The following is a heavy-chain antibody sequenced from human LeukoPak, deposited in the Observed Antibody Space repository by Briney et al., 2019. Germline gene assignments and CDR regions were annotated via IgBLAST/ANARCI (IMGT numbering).Heavy chain of an antibody. V-gene: IGHV4-31*03. Sequence: SQTLSLTCTVSGGSISRGGYYWSWIRQHPGKGLEWIGYIYYSGSTYYNPSLKSRVTISVDTSKNQFSLKLSSVTAADTAVYYCARVHTTMIVVADDAFDIWGQGTMVTVSS. CDR2: IYYSGST. CDR3: ARVHTTMIVVADDAFDI. CDR1: GGSISRGGYY. D-gene: IGHD3-22*01. J-gene: IGHJ3*02.